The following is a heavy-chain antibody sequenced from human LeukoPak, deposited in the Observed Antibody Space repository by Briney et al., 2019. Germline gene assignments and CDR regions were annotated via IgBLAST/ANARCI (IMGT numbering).Heavy chain of an antibody. V-gene: IGHV4-38-2*02. CDR1: GYSLSSGYY. CDR2: IYHSGST. J-gene: IGHJ5*02. CDR3: ARFAVAGTAPSTYGFDP. D-gene: IGHD6-19*01. Sequence: SETLSLTCTVSGYSLSSGYYWGWIRQPPGKGLEWIGSIYHSGSTYYNPSLKSRVTISVDTSKNQFSLKLSSVTAADTAVYYCARFAVAGTAPSTYGFDPWGQGTLVTVSS.